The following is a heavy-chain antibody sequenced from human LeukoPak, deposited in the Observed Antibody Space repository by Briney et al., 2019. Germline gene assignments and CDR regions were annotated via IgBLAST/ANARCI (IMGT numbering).Heavy chain of an antibody. CDR3: AKGGTTVVDY. V-gene: IGHV3-74*01. CDR2: INSDGRST. Sequence: PGGSLRLSCAASGLTISSYWMHWVRQAPGKGLVWVSRINSDGRSTTYADSVKGRFTISRDNAKNTLYLQMNSLRAEDTAVYYCAKGGTTVVDYWGQGTLVTVSS. J-gene: IGHJ4*02. D-gene: IGHD4-23*01. CDR1: GLTISSYW.